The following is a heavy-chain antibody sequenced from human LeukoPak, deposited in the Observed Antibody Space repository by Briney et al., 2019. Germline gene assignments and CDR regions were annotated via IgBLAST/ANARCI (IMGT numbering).Heavy chain of an antibody. V-gene: IGHV4-30-4*01. Sequence: SQTLSLTCTVSGDSFNSADYYWSWIRQSPGKGMEWIGNIYYRGTTDYKPSLKSRITISLDTSRNQFSLRVRSVTAADTAVYYCAREGITIFGQNYYYGVDVWGQGTTVIASS. CDR2: IYYRGTT. D-gene: IGHD3-3*01. CDR3: AREGITIFGQNYYYGVDV. J-gene: IGHJ6*02. CDR1: GDSFNSADYY.